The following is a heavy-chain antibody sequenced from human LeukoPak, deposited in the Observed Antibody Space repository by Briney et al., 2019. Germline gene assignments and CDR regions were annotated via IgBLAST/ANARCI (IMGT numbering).Heavy chain of an antibody. Sequence: GASVKVSCKVSGYTLTELSMHWVRQAPGKGLEWMGGFDPEDGETIYAQKFQARVTMTEDTSTDTAYMELSSLRSEDTAVYYCATPYGIVGADDAFDIWGQGTMVTVSS. CDR2: FDPEDGET. V-gene: IGHV1-24*01. D-gene: IGHD1-26*01. CDR1: GYTLTELS. CDR3: ATPYGIVGADDAFDI. J-gene: IGHJ3*02.